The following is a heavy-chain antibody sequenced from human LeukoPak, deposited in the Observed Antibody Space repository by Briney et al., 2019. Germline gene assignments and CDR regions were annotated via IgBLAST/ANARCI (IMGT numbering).Heavy chain of an antibody. D-gene: IGHD3-22*01. J-gene: IGHJ4*02. Sequence: GGSLRLSCSASGFTFSSYAMNWVRQAPGKGLEWVSGISGSGGSTYYADSVKGRFTISRDNSKNTLYLQMNSLRAEDTAVYYCAKGPITMIVVVITPPPDYWGQGTLVTVSS. CDR3: AKGPITMIVVVITPPPDY. V-gene: IGHV3-23*01. CDR1: GFTFSSYA. CDR2: ISGSGGST.